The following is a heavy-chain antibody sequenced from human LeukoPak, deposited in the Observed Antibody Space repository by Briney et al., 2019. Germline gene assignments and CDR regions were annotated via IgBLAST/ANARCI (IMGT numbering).Heavy chain of an antibody. CDR1: GFTFSSYS. J-gene: IGHJ1*01. Sequence: PGGSLRLSCAASGFTFSSYSMNWVRQAPGKGLEWVSYISNSSSNIYYADSVKGRFTISRDNAKNSLYLQMNSLRAEDTAVYYCARGVPGAIGYFQHWGQGTLVTVSS. D-gene: IGHD2-2*02. CDR3: ARGVPGAIGYFQH. V-gene: IGHV3-48*01. CDR2: ISNSSSNI.